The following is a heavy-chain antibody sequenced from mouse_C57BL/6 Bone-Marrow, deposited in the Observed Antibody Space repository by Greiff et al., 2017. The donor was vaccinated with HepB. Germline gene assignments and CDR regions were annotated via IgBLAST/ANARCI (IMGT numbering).Heavy chain of an antibody. CDR1: GFTFSSYT. Sequence: EVKLVESGGGLVKPGGSLKLSCAASGFTFSSYTMSWVRQTPEERLEWVATISGGGGNTYYPDSVKGRFTISRDNAKNTLYLQMSSLRSEDTALYYCARRDGDYGAMDYWGQGTSVTVSS. V-gene: IGHV5-9*01. CDR3: ARRDGDYGAMDY. D-gene: IGHD2-13*01. J-gene: IGHJ4*01. CDR2: ISGGGGNT.